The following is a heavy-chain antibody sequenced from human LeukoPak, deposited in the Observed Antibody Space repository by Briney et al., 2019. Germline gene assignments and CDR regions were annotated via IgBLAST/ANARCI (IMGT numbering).Heavy chain of an antibody. Sequence: ASVKVSCKASGYSFTNYYMHWVRQAPGQGLEWMGIINPSVGSTSYTQKFQGRVTMTRDTSTSTVYLGLSRLTSEDTAVYYCARRRGEDGMDVWGKGTTVTVSS. CDR2: INPSVGST. CDR1: GYSFTNYY. D-gene: IGHD3-16*01. J-gene: IGHJ6*04. V-gene: IGHV1-46*01. CDR3: ARRRGEDGMDV.